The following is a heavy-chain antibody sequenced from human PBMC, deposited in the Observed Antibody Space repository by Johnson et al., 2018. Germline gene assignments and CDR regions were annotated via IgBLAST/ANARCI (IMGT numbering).Heavy chain of an antibody. CDR2: ISYDGSNK. J-gene: IGHJ6*02. V-gene: IGHV3-30*18. D-gene: IGHD3-10*01. CDR3: AKDRGHSTYYYGMDV. CDR1: GFTFSSYG. Sequence: QVQLVQSGGGVVQXGRSLRLXCAASGFTFSSYGMHWVRQAPGKGLEWVAVISYDGSNKYYADSVKGRFTISSDNSKNTLYLQMKSRRAEDTAVYYCAKDRGHSTYYYGMDVWGQGTTVTVSS.